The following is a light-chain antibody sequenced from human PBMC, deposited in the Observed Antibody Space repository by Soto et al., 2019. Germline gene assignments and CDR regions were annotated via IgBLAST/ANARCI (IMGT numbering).Light chain of an antibody. Sequence: QSALTQPASVSGSPGQSITISCTGTSSDVGGYNFVSWYQHHPGKAPKLIIHDVSSRPSGASTRFSASKSGNTASLTISGLQAEDEADYYCSSYATSRTHVAFGGGTKVTVL. CDR2: DVS. CDR3: SSYATSRTHVA. CDR1: SSDVGGYNF. J-gene: IGLJ2*01. V-gene: IGLV2-14*01.